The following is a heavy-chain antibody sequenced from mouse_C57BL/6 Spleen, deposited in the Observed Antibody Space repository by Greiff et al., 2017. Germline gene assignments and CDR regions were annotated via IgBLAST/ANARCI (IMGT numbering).Heavy chain of an antibody. D-gene: IGHD1-1*01. V-gene: IGHV1-82*01. J-gene: IGHJ2*01. CDR1: GYAFSRYW. CDR3: ARLNYVGRFDY. CDR2: IYPGDGDS. Sequence: QVKLQQSGPELVKPGASVKISCKASGYAFSRYWLHWVKQRPGKGLEWIGRIYPGDGDSNSNGKFKGKDTRTAYQTSSTAYKQLRSLTSEDSACYCCARLNYVGRFDYWGQGTTLTVSA.